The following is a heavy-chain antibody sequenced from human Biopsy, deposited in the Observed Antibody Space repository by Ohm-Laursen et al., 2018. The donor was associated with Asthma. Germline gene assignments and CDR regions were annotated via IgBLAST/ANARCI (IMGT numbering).Heavy chain of an antibody. CDR3: AIGEDDIGDSGWFEH. J-gene: IGHJ5*02. V-gene: IGHV3-33*01. Sequence: SLRLSCSAPGSTFSSYGMHWVRQAPGKGLEWVAVIWYDGSNKYYADSVKGRFTISRDNSKNTLYLQMNSLRAEDTALYYCAIGEDDIGDSGWFEHWGQGTLVTVSS. CDR1: GSTFSSYG. CDR2: IWYDGSNK. D-gene: IGHD2-21*02.